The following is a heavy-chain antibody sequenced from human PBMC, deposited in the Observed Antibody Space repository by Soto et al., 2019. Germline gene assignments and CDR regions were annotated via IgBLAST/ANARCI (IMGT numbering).Heavy chain of an antibody. J-gene: IGHJ5*02. CDR3: ATQEVGGSYVYTFDP. D-gene: IGHD1-26*01. CDR2: IYYSGST. V-gene: IGHV4-39*02. Sequence: SPPCTVSGGSISSSSFYWGWVRQPPGKGLEWIGSIYYSGSTYYNPSLKSRVTISVDTSKNHFSLKLSSVTAADTAVYYCATQEVGGSYVYTFDPWGQGTLVTVSS. CDR1: GGSISSSSFY.